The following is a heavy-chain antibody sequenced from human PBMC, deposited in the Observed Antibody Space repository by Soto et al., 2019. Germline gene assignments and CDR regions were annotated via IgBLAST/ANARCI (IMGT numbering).Heavy chain of an antibody. Sequence: QVQLVQSGAEVKKPGASVKVSCKASGYTFTSYGISWVRQAPGQGLEWMGWISASNGNTNYAQKRQGRVTMTTDTSTSTAYMELRSLRSDDTAVYYCARDPPTIASAGREDDWGQGNLVTVSS. D-gene: IGHD6-13*01. CDR2: ISASNGNT. CDR1: GYTFTSYG. V-gene: IGHV1-18*01. J-gene: IGHJ4*02. CDR3: ARDPPTIASAGREDD.